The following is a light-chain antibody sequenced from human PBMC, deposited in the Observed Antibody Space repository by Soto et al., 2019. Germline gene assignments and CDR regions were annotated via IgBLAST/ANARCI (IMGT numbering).Light chain of an antibody. CDR1: SSNVGRNT. J-gene: IGLJ3*02. V-gene: IGLV1-44*01. CDR2: RNS. CDR3: AAWDDNLRGLV. Sequence: QSGLTQPPSASGTPGQTIIISCSGSSSNVGRNTVNWYQHLPGTAPKVLIYRNSHRPSGVPDRFSVSQSGSSASLAISGLQSEDEADYYCAAWDDNLRGLVFGGGTKLTVL.